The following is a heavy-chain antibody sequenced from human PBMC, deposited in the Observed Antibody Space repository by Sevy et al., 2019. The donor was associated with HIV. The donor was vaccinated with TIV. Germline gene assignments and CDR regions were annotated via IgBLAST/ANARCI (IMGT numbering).Heavy chain of an antibody. Sequence: GGSLRLSCAASGFTFSSYSMNWVRQAPAKGLEWVSSISRSSSYIYYADSVKGRFTISRDNAKNTLYLQMNSLRAEDTAVYYCARGSLTVTHYYYGMDVWGQGTTVTVSS. J-gene: IGHJ6*02. V-gene: IGHV3-21*01. D-gene: IGHD4-4*01. CDR3: ARGSLTVTHYYYGMDV. CDR2: ISRSSSYI. CDR1: GFTFSSYS.